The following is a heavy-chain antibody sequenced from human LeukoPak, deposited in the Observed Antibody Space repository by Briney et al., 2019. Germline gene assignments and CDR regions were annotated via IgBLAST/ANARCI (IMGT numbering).Heavy chain of an antibody. Sequence: GSSVKVSCKASGGTFSSYAISWVRQAPGQGLEWTGGIIPIFGTANYAQKFQGRVTITTDESTSTAYMELSSLRSEDTAVYYCARDQGIAARIYYYYMDVWGKGTTVTVSS. D-gene: IGHD6-6*01. CDR1: GGTFSSYA. J-gene: IGHJ6*03. CDR2: IIPIFGTA. V-gene: IGHV1-69*05. CDR3: ARDQGIAARIYYYYMDV.